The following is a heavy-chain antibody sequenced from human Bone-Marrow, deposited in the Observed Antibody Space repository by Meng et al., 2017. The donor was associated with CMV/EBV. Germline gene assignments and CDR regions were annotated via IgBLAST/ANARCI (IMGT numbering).Heavy chain of an antibody. CDR1: GFTFSNAW. Sequence: GESLKISCAASGFTFSNAWMSWVRQAPGKGLEWVGRIKSKTDGGTTDYAAPVKGRFTISRDDSKNTLYLQMNSLKTEDTAVYYCAKGEIQLLGGGSYFDYWGQGTLVTVSS. CDR3: AKGEIQLLGGGSYFDY. D-gene: IGHD5-18*01. V-gene: IGHV3-15*01. CDR2: IKSKTDGGTT. J-gene: IGHJ4*02.